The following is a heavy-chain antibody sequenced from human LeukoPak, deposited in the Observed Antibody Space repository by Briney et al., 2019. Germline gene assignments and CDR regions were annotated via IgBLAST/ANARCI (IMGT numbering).Heavy chain of an antibody. CDR2: FNPRGDNT. Sequence: PGGSLRLSCAASGFTFSSNSMNWVRQAPGKGLEWVSTFNPRGDNTYYADSVRGRFTISRDTSKHTLSLQMNSLRAEDTAVYYCAKRSVTGPHYFDYWGQGTLVTVSS. J-gene: IGHJ4*02. CDR1: GFTFSSNS. D-gene: IGHD6-19*01. CDR3: AKRSVTGPHYFDY. V-gene: IGHV3-23*01.